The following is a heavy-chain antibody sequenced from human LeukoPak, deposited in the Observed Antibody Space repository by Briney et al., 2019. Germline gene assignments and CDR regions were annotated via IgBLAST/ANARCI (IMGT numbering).Heavy chain of an antibody. V-gene: IGHV5-51*01. J-gene: IGHJ1*01. CDR2: IYPGDSDT. CDR3: AGGYYDRSGYYLAEYFQH. Sequence: GESLKISCKGSGYSFTSYWIGWVRQMPGKGLEWMGIIYPGDSDTRYSPSFQGQVTISADKSISTAYLQWSSLKASDTAMYYCAGGYYDRSGYYLAEYFQHWGQGTLVTVSS. CDR1: GYSFTSYW. D-gene: IGHD3-22*01.